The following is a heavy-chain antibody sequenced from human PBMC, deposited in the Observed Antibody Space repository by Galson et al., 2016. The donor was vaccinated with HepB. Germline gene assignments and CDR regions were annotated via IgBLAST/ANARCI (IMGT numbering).Heavy chain of an antibody. CDR3: AREEYNGYEVLAPCLDH. J-gene: IGHJ5*02. CDR2: TSFDGSKE. D-gene: IGHD5-12*01. Sequence: SLRLSCAGSGITFSTYAMHWVRQAPGKGLEWVAVTSFDGSKEYFADSVKGRFTISRDNSKNTMYLQMNSLRPDDTAVYYCAREEYNGYEVLAPCLDHWGQETLVTVSS. V-gene: IGHV3-30*04. CDR1: GITFSTYA.